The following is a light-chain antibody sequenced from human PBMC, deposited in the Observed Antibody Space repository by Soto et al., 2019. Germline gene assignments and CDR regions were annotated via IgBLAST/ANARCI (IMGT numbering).Light chain of an antibody. V-gene: IGKV3-15*01. CDR2: GAS. CDR1: QSVATN. J-gene: IGKJ1*01. CDR3: QQYNNWPWK. Sequence: EIVMTQSPATLSVSPGERATLSCRASQSVATNLAWYQQKPGQPPRLLIYGASTRATGIPARFSGSGSGTEFTLTISSLQSVDFAVYSCQQYNNWPWKFGQGT.